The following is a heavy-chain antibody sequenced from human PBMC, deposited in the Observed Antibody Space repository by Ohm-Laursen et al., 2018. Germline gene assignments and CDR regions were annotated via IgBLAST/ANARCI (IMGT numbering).Heavy chain of an antibody. Sequence: PSETLSLTCPVSGGSISSYYWSWIRQPPGKGLEWIGYIYYSGSTNYNPSLKSRVTISVDTSKNQFSLKLSSVTAADTAVYYCARAGYFDWLLSFHFDYWGQGTLVTVSS. V-gene: IGHV4-59*01. J-gene: IGHJ4*02. D-gene: IGHD3-9*01. CDR2: IYYSGST. CDR1: GGSISSYY. CDR3: ARAGYFDWLLSFHFDY.